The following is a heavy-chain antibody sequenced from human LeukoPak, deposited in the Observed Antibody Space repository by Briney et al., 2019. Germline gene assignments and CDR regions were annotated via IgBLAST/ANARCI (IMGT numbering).Heavy chain of an antibody. CDR3: ARDLAGGGFDP. CDR2: ISYDGSNK. CDR1: GFTFSTFA. V-gene: IGHV3-30*01. D-gene: IGHD2-8*02. J-gene: IGHJ5*02. Sequence: GGSLRLSCAASGFTFSTFAMNWVRQAPGKGLEWVAVISYDGSNKYYADSVKGRFTISRDNSKNTLYLQMNSLRAEDTAVYYCARDLAGGGFDPWGQGTPVTVSS.